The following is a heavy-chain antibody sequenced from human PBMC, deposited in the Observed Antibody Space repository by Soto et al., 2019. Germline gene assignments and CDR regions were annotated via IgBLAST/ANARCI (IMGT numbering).Heavy chain of an antibody. D-gene: IGHD2-15*01. CDR2: INHSGST. Sequence: PSETLSLTCAVYGGSFSGYYWSWIRQPPGKGLEWIGEINHSGSTNYNPSLKSRVTISVDTSKNQFSLKLSSVTAADTAVYYCARLCCSSGGCCCCYYYYCMDVWGKGTTVTVSS. CDR3: ARLCCSSGGCCCCYYYYCMDV. CDR1: GGSFSGYY. J-gene: IGHJ6*04. V-gene: IGHV4-34*01.